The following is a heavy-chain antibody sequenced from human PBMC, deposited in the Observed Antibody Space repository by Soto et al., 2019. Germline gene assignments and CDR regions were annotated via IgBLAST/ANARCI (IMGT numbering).Heavy chain of an antibody. CDR3: ARDQCSSTSCFSQTYGMDV. V-gene: IGHV3-21*01. D-gene: IGHD2-2*01. CDR1: GFTFSSYS. CDR2: ISSSSSYI. J-gene: IGHJ6*02. Sequence: EVQLVDSGGGLVKHGGSLRLSCAASGFTFSSYSMNWVRQAPGKGLEWVSSISSSSSYIYYADSVKGRFTISRDNAKNSLYLQMNSLRAEDTAVYYCARDQCSSTSCFSQTYGMDVWGQGTTVTVSS.